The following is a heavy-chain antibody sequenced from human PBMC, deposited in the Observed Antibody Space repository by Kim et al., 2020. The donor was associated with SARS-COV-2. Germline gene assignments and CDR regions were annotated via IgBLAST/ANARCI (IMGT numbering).Heavy chain of an antibody. V-gene: IGHV3-66*01. CDR3: VRIAAAGPLDY. CDR2: ST. D-gene: IGHD6-13*01. J-gene: IGHJ4*02. Sequence: STYDADSGKGRFTISRDNAKNTVYLQMNSLRAEDTAVDYCVRIAAAGPLDYWGQGTRVTVSS.